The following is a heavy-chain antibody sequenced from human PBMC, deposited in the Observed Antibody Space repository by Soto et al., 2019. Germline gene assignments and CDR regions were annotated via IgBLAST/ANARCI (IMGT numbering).Heavy chain of an antibody. CDR2: IIPILGIA. CDR1: GGTFSSYT. V-gene: IGHV1-69*08. CDR3: ARESPLLRRGD. D-gene: IGHD1-26*01. Sequence: QVQLVQSGAEVKKPGSSVKFSCKASGGTFSSYTISWVRQAPGQGLEWMGRIIPILGIANYAQKFQGRVTITADKSTSTAYMELSSLRSEDTAVYYCARESPLLRRGDWGQGTLVTVSS. J-gene: IGHJ1*01.